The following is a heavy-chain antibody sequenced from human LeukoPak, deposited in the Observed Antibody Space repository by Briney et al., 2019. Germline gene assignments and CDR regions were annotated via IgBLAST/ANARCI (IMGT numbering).Heavy chain of an antibody. CDR1: GYTFTGYY. CDR2: INPNSGGT. D-gene: IGHD3-22*01. V-gene: IGHV1-2*04. CDR3: ARGTADYYDSSGANDFDY. Sequence: ASVKFSCKASGYTFTGYYMHWVRRAPGHWLEWMGWINPNSGGTNYAQKFQGWVTMTRDTSISTAYMELSRLRSDDTAVYYCARGTADYYDSSGANDFDYWGQGTLVTVSS. J-gene: IGHJ4*02.